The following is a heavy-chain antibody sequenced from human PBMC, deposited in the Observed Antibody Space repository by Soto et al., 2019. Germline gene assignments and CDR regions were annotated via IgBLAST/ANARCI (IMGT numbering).Heavy chain of an antibody. D-gene: IGHD4-4*01. CDR3: ARDPASTVTTWDNWFDP. CDR2: ISSSSSYI. CDR1: GFTFSSYS. Sequence: GGSLRLSCAASGFTFSSYSMNWGRQAPGKGLEWVSSISSSSSYIYYADSVKGRFTISRDNAKNSLYLQMNSLRAEDTAVYYCARDPASTVTTWDNWFDPWGQGTLVTVSS. V-gene: IGHV3-21*01. J-gene: IGHJ5*02.